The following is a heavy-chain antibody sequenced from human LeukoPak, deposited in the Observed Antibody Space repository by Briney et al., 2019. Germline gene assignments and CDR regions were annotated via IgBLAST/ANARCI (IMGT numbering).Heavy chain of an antibody. CDR1: GFTFSSYA. CDR2: ISGSGGGT. D-gene: IGHD6-13*01. Sequence: PGGSLRLSCAASGFTFSSYAMSWVRQAPGKGLERVSGISGSGGGTYYADSVRGRFTISRDNSKNTLYLQMNSLRAEDTAVYYCAKDSYSSTWFLFDYWGQGTLVTVSS. V-gene: IGHV3-23*01. J-gene: IGHJ4*02. CDR3: AKDSYSSTWFLFDY.